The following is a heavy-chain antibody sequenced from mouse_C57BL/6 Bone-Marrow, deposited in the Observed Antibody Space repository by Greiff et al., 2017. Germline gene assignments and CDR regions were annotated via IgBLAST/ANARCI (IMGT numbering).Heavy chain of an antibody. D-gene: IGHD1-1*01. CDR2: IDPATGGT. CDR3: TRLNYGSSFAY. CDR1: GYTFTDYE. J-gene: IGHJ3*01. V-gene: IGHV1-15*01. Sequence: VQLQQSGAELVRPGASVTLSCKASGYTFTDYEMHWVKQTPVHGLEWIGAIDPATGGTAYNQKFKGKAILTADKSSSTAYMELRSLTSEDSAVYYCTRLNYGSSFAYWGQGTLVTVSA.